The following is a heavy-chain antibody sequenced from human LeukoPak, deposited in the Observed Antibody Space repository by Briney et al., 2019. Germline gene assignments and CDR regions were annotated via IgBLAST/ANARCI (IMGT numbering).Heavy chain of an antibody. CDR3: ARDLKWELLWDYYYMDV. CDR2: INTNTGNP. CDR1: GYTFASHG. J-gene: IGHJ6*03. V-gene: IGHV7-4-1*02. D-gene: IGHD1-26*01. Sequence: GASVKVSCKASGYTFASHGISWVRQAPGQGLEWMGWINTNTGNPTYAQGFTGRFVFSLDTSVSTAYLQISSLKAEDTAVYYCARDLKWELLWDYYYMDVWGKGTTVTVSS.